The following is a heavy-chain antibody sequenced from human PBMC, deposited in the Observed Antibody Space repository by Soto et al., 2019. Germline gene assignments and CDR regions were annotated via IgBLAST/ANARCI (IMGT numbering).Heavy chain of an antibody. CDR3: ARSNWNYDNYYYYGLDV. CDR2: IYYSGST. V-gene: IGHV4-30-4*01. D-gene: IGHD1-7*01. CDR1: GGSISSRDAY. Sequence: SETLSLTCTVSGGSISSRDAYWSWIRQPPGKGLEWIGYIYYSGSTYYNPSLKSRVTISVDTSKNQFSLRLSSVTAADTAVYYCARSNWNYDNYYYYGLDVWGQGTTVTVSS. J-gene: IGHJ6*02.